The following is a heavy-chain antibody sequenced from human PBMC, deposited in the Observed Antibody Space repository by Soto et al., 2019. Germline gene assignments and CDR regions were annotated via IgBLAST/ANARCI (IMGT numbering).Heavy chain of an antibody. Sequence: PGGSLRLSCAASGFTFSSYAMSWVRQAPGKGLEWVSAISGSGGSTYYADSVKGRFTISRDNSKNTLYLQMNSLRAEDTAVYYCNTYYDFWSPRRSTYWGQGTLVTVSS. V-gene: IGHV3-23*01. CDR2: ISGSGGST. J-gene: IGHJ4*02. CDR1: GFTFSSYA. CDR3: NTYYDFWSPRRSTY. D-gene: IGHD3-3*01.